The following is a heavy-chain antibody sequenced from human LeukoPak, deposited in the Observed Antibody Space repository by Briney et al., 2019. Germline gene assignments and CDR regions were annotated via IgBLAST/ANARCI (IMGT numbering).Heavy chain of an antibody. J-gene: IGHJ3*02. Sequence: GESLKISCKVSGYSFTRYWIGWVRQMSGKGLEWMGILYPGDSDTRYSPSFQGQVTISADKSISTAYLQWSSLKASDTAMYYCARSHNWNYDAYAFDIWGQGTLVTVSS. V-gene: IGHV5-51*01. CDR2: LYPGDSDT. CDR1: GYSFTRYW. D-gene: IGHD1-7*01. CDR3: ARSHNWNYDAYAFDI.